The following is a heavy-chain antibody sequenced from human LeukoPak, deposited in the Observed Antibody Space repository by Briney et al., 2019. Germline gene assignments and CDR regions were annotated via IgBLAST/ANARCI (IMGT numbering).Heavy chain of an antibody. Sequence: GGSLRLSCAASGFTFSSYAMHWVRQAPGKGLEWVAVISYDGSNKYYADSVKGRFTISRDNSKNTLYLQMNSLRAEDTAVYYCARDSSGWYFGDFDYWGQETWSPSPQ. CDR2: ISYDGSNK. CDR3: ARDSSGWYFGDFDY. D-gene: IGHD6-19*01. CDR1: GFTFSSYA. V-gene: IGHV3-30*01. J-gene: IGHJ4*01.